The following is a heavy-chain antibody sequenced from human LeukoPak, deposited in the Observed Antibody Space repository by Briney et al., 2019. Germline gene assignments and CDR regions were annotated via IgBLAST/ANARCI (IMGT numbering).Heavy chain of an antibody. J-gene: IGHJ4*02. V-gene: IGHV4-59*12. D-gene: IGHD1-26*01. CDR3: AREGWLGELLDY. CDR2: IYYSGST. CDR1: GGSISSYY. Sequence: PSETLSLTCTVSGGSISSYYWSWIRQPPGKGLEWIGYIYYSGSTNYNPSLKSRVTISVDTSKNQFSLKLSSVTAADTAVYYCAREGWLGELLDYWGQGTLVTVSS.